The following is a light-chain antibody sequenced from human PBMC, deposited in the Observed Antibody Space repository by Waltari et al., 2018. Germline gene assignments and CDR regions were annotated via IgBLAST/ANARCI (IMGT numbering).Light chain of an antibody. V-gene: IGKV3-20*01. J-gene: IGKJ1*01. CDR3: QQYGGSPRT. CDR2: GAS. CDR1: QSVTSDY. Sequence: DIVLTPSPGTLSLSPGERATLSCRASQSVTSDYLAWYQQKPGQAPRLLIYGASNRATGIPDRFSGSGSGTDFTLTITRLEPEDFALYYCQQYGGSPRTFGQGTKVEIK.